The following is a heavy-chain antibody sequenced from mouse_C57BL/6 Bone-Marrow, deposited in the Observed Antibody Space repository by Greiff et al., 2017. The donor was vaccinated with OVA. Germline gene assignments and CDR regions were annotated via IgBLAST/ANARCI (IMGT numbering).Heavy chain of an antibody. Sequence: EVKVEESGPGMVKPSQSLSLTCTVTGYSITSGYDWHWIRHFPGNKLEWMGYISYSGSTNYNPSLKSRISITHDTSKNHFFLKLNSVTTEDTATYYCARELRVYYFDYWGQGTTLTVSS. V-gene: IGHV3-1*01. CDR1: GYSITSGYD. CDR3: ARELRVYYFDY. D-gene: IGHD1-1*01. J-gene: IGHJ2*01. CDR2: ISYSGST.